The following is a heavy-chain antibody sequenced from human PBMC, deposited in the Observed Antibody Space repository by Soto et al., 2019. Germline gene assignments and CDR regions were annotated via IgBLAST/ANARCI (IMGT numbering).Heavy chain of an antibody. CDR2: SSYDGRET. D-gene: IGHD3-10*01. CDR3: ARDSGWPILNFDN. J-gene: IGHJ4*02. Sequence: PGGPLRQSCTASDGEYRSYGIHWVRQVPGKGLEWVAASSYDGRETFYADSAKGRFTVSKEMSKNTAFLQMNALRHEDTAVYFCARDSGWPILNFDNWGQGTPVTVSS. V-gene: IGHV3-30*03. CDR1: DGEYRSYG.